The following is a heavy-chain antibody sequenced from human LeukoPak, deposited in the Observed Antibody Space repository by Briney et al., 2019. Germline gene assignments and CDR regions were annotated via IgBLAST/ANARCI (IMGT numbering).Heavy chain of an antibody. V-gene: IGHV4-39*07. CDR1: GGSISSSSYY. CDR3: ARDGRYFDWLLPVLDY. CDR2: IYYSGST. J-gene: IGHJ4*02. D-gene: IGHD3-9*01. Sequence: PSETLSLTCTVSGGSISSSSYYWGRLRQPPGKGLEWIGSIYYSGSTYYNPSLKSRVTISVDTSKNQFSLKLSSVTAADTAVYYCARDGRYFDWLLPVLDYWGQGTLVTVSS.